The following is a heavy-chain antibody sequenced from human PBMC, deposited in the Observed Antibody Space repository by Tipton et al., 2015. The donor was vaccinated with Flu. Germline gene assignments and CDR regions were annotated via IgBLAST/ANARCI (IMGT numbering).Heavy chain of an antibody. V-gene: IGHV3-48*03. J-gene: IGHJ4*02. CDR1: GFTFNSYE. CDR2: ISGSGSTI. D-gene: IGHD4-11*01. Sequence: GSLRLSCAASGFTFNSYEMNWVRQAPEKGLEWVSYISGSGSTIYYADSVKGRFTISRDNAKNSLYLQMNSLRAEDTAVYYCARSTTYTVTPDYWGQGTLVTVSS. CDR3: ARSTTYTVTPDY.